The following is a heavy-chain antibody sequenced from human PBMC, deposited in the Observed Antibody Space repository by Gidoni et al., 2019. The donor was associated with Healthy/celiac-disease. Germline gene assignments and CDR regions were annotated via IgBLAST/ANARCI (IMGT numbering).Heavy chain of an antibody. Sequence: QVQLVQSGADVKKPGSSVKVSCQASGGTFSSYGISWVRQAPGQGLEWMGGIIPIFGTANYAQKFQGRVTITADESTSTAYMELSSLRSEDTAVYYCARDRVVVPAAWWFDPWGQGTLVTVSS. CDR3: ARDRVVVPAAWWFDP. J-gene: IGHJ5*02. CDR1: GGTFSSYG. CDR2: IIPIFGTA. V-gene: IGHV1-69*01. D-gene: IGHD2-2*01.